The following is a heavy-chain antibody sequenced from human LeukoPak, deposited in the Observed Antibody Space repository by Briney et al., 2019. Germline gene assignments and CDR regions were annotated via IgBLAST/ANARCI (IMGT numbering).Heavy chain of an antibody. CDR3: ARDLLPTHYRPRPQGSWDWFDP. J-gene: IGHJ5*02. V-gene: IGHV3-30-3*01. CDR2: ISYDGSNK. Sequence: SCKASGGTFSSYAMHWVRQAPGKGLEWVAVISYDGSNKYYADSVKGRFTISRDNSKNTLYLQMNSLRVEDTAVYYCARDLLPTHYRPRPQGSWDWFDPWGQGTLVTVSS. D-gene: IGHD4-11*01. CDR1: GGTFSSYA.